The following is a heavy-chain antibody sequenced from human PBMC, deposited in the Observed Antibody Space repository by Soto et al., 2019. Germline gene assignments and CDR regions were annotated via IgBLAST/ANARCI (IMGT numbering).Heavy chain of an antibody. CDR1: GYTFTSDP. D-gene: IGHD3-10*01. CDR2: INTGNGNT. J-gene: IGHJ4*02. Sequence: QVQLVQSGAEVKKPGASVKVSCKASGYTFTSDPMHWMRQAPGQRLEWMGWINTGNGNTKYSQKFQGRVTISTDTSPSTAYMELSRLTSEDTAVYYCARDAGPVNDYWGQGTLVTVSS. V-gene: IGHV1-3*04. CDR3: ARDAGPVNDY.